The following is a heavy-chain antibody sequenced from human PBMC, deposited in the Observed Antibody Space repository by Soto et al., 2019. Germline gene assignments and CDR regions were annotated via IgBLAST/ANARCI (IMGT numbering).Heavy chain of an antibody. J-gene: IGHJ5*02. Sequence: GGSLRLSCAASGFTFSSYAMSWVRQAQGKGLEWVSAISGSGGSTYYADSVKGRFTISRDNSKNTLYLQMNSLRAEDTAVYYCAKDRGITMVRGVQWFDPWGQGTLVTVSS. V-gene: IGHV3-23*01. D-gene: IGHD3-10*01. CDR2: ISGSGGST. CDR3: AKDRGITMVRGVQWFDP. CDR1: GFTFSSYA.